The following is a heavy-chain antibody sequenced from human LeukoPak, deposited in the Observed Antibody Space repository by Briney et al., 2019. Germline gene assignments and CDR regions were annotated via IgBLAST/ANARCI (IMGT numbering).Heavy chain of an antibody. Sequence: SETLSLTCTVSGGSINSGGYYWSWIRQHPGKGLEWIGYIYYSGSTYYNPSLKSRVTISVDTSKNQFSLKLSSVTAADTAVYYCARELSSGWYSLDYWGQGTLVTVSS. V-gene: IGHV4-61*08. CDR3: ARELSSGWYSLDY. CDR1: GGSINSGGYY. D-gene: IGHD6-19*01. CDR2: IYYSGST. J-gene: IGHJ4*02.